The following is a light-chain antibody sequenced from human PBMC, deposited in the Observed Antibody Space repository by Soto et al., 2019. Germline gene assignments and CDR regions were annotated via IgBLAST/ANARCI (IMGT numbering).Light chain of an antibody. V-gene: IGLV2-8*01. CDR2: EVT. CDR3: SSYAGNNPFV. J-gene: IGLJ1*01. Sequence: QSALTQPPSASGSPGQSVTISCTGTNIDVGNYDDVSWYQQHPGKAPKLLIYEVTKRPSGVPGRFSGSKSGNTASLTVSGLQADDEAVYYCSSYAGNNPFVFGTGTKLTVL. CDR1: NIDVGNYDD.